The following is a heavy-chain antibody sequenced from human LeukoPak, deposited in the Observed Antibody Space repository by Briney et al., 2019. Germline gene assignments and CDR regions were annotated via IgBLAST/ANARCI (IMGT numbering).Heavy chain of an antibody. V-gene: IGHV1-69*13. CDR2: IIPIFGTA. J-gene: IGHJ6*03. D-gene: IGHD1-26*01. CDR1: GYTFTGYY. Sequence: SVKVSCKASGYTFTGYYMHWVRQAPGQGLEWMGGIIPIFGTANYAQKFQGRVTITADESTSTAYMELSSLRSEDTAVYYSARVLVKLRAPYYYYYMDVWGKGTTVTISS. CDR3: ARVLVKLRAPYYYYYMDV.